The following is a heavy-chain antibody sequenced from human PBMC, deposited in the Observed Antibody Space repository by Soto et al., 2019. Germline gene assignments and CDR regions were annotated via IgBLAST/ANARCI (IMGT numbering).Heavy chain of an antibody. J-gene: IGHJ6*02. CDR3: ARDSGSAMYTTPMDV. Sequence: ASVKVSCKASGYTFTGYYMHWVRQAPGQGLEWMGWINPNSGGTNYAQKFQGWVTMTRDTSISSAYMELSWLRSDDTAVYYCARDSGSAMYTTPMDVWGQGTTVTVSS. CDR1: GYTFTGYY. V-gene: IGHV1-2*04. CDR2: INPNSGGT. D-gene: IGHD3-10*01.